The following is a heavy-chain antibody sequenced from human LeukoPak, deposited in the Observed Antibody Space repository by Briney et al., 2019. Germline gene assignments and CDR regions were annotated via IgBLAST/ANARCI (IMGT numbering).Heavy chain of an antibody. CDR2: INPISGGS. J-gene: IGHJ4*02. CDR3: ARAGYSSGYVVDF. Sequence: ASVNVSCKASGYIFTVYYMHWVRQAPGQGLEWMGRINPISGGSNYAQKFQGRVTMTRDTSISTAYMELNSLTSDDTAMYYCARAGYSSGYVVDFWGQGTLVTVSS. V-gene: IGHV1-2*06. CDR1: GYIFTVYY. D-gene: IGHD5-18*01.